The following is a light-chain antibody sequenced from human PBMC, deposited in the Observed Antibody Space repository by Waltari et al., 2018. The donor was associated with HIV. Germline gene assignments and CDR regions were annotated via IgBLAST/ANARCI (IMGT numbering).Light chain of an antibody. CDR3: CSCPRSGIRYV. V-gene: IGLV2-23*02. J-gene: IGLJ1*01. CDR2: EVT. CDR1: SSTVGSDDL. Sequence: QSALTQPASVSGSPGQSITISCPGTSSTVGSDDLVSWYQQHPGEAPKLIIYEVTKRPSGVSNRFSGSKSGNTASLTISGLHAEDEADYYCCSCPRSGIRYVFGTGTKVTVL.